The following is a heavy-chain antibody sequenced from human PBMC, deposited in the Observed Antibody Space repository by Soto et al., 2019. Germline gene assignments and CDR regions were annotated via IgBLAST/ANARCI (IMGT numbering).Heavy chain of an antibody. Sequence: ASVKVSCKASGGTFSSYAISWMRQAPGQGLEWMGGIIPIFGTANYAQKFQGRVTITADESTSTAYMELSSLRSEDTAVYYCARAPSYDFWSGYHSFDYWGQGTLVTVSS. D-gene: IGHD3-3*01. V-gene: IGHV1-69*13. CDR2: IIPIFGTA. CDR1: GGTFSSYA. J-gene: IGHJ4*02. CDR3: ARAPSYDFWSGYHSFDY.